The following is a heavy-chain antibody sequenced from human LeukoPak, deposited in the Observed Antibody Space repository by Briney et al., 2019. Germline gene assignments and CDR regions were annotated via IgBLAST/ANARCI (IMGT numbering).Heavy chain of an antibody. Sequence: GGSLRLSCAASGFTFSSYAMSWVRQAPGKGVEWVSAISGSGGSTYYADSVKGRFTISRDNSKNTLYLQMNSLRAEDTAVYYCAKDPLWFGELFNWFDPWGQGTLVTVSS. V-gene: IGHV3-23*01. CDR1: GFTFSSYA. D-gene: IGHD3-10*01. J-gene: IGHJ5*02. CDR3: AKDPLWFGELFNWFDP. CDR2: ISGSGGST.